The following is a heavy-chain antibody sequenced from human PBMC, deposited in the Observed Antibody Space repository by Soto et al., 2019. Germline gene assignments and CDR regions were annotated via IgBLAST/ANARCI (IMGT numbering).Heavy chain of an antibody. J-gene: IGHJ4*02. CDR3: AREYYYGSETDY. V-gene: IGHV1-18*01. D-gene: IGHD3-10*01. Sequence: GASVKVSCKASGYSLNTNGITWVRQAPGEGLEWMGWISAYNGNTNYAQKLQGRVTMTTDTSTSTAYMELRSLRSDDTAVYYCAREYYYGSETDYWGQGTLVTVSS. CDR1: GYSLNTNG. CDR2: ISAYNGNT.